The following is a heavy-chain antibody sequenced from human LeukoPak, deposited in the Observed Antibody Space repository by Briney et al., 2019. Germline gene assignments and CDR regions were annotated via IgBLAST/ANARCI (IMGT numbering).Heavy chain of an antibody. CDR2: ISGSDTST. CDR1: GFTFSNYF. J-gene: IGHJ4*02. D-gene: IGHD2-2*02. CDR3: TKARSASSSSCYNY. V-gene: IGHV3-23*01. Sequence: PGGSLRLSCAASGFTFSNYFMSWVRQAPGKGLEWVSSISGSDTSTYYADSVKGRFTISRDNSKNTLELQMNSLRAEDTAVYYCTKARSASSSSCYNYWGQGILVTVSS.